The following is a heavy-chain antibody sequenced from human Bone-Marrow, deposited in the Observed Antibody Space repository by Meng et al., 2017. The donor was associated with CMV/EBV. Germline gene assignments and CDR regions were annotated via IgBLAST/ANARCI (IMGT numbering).Heavy chain of an antibody. CDR3: ARVRGSVRGVYYYYGMDV. CDR2: INSDGSST. D-gene: IGHD5/OR15-5a*01. Sequence: GESLKISCAASGFTFDDYGMSWVRQAPGKGLVWVSRINSDGSSTSYADSVKGRFTISRDNAKNTLYLQMNSLRAEDTAVYYCARVRGSVRGVYYYYGMDVWGQGTTVTVSS. V-gene: IGHV3-74*01. J-gene: IGHJ6*02. CDR1: GFTFDDYG.